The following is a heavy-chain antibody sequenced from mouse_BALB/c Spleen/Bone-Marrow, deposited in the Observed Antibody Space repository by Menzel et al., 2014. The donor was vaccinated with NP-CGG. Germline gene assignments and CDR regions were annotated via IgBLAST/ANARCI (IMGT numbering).Heavy chain of an antibody. J-gene: IGHJ3*01. CDR3: ARSRGEGY. CDR2: IHPSGSET. CDR1: GYSFTSYW. V-gene: IGHV1-74*04. Sequence: VQLQQSRAELVRPGASVKLSCKASGYSFTSYWMNWVKQRPGQGLEWIGMIHPSGSETRLNQNFKDKATLTVDKSSSTAYMQLSSPTSEDSAVYYCARSRGEGYWGQGTLVTVSA.